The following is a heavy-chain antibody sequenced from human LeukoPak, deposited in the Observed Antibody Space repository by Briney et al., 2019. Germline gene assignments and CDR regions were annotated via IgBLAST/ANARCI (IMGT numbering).Heavy chain of an antibody. Sequence: GGSHRPSCAAYGFIFSDYYMSWVRQAPGKGLEWDSYISSSGSTMYYTESVKGRFTISRDNAKDSVYLQMNSLRAEDTAVYYCARDPGSGYEEHFDYWGQGTLVTVCS. J-gene: IGHJ4*02. V-gene: IGHV3-11*01. CDR1: GFIFSDYY. CDR2: ISSSGSTM. D-gene: IGHD5-12*01. CDR3: ARDPGSGYEEHFDY.